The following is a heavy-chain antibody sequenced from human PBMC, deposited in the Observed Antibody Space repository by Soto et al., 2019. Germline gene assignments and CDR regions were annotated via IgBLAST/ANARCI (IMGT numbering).Heavy chain of an antibody. Sequence: ASVKVSCKASGYTFTSYDINWVRQATGQGLEWMGWMNPNSGNTGNAQKFQGRVTMTRNTSTSTAYMELSSLRSEDTAVYYCARGRVSICSGGSCPGAHDAFDIWGQGTMVTVSS. D-gene: IGHD2-15*01. J-gene: IGHJ3*02. V-gene: IGHV1-8*01. CDR1: GYTFTSYD. CDR3: ARGRVSICSGGSCPGAHDAFDI. CDR2: MNPNSGNT.